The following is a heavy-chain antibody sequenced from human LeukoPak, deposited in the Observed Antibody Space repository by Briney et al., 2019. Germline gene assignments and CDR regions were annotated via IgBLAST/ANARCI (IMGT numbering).Heavy chain of an antibody. CDR2: IYYSGST. CDR3: ARRVGGIKNYFDY. D-gene: IGHD2-15*01. Sequence: SETLSLTCTVSGGSISSYYWSWIRQPPGKGLEWIGYIYYSGSTNYNPSLKSRVTISVDTSKNQFCLKLSSVTAADTAVYYCARRVGGIKNYFDYWGPGTLVTVSS. J-gene: IGHJ4*02. V-gene: IGHV4-59*01. CDR1: GGSISSYY.